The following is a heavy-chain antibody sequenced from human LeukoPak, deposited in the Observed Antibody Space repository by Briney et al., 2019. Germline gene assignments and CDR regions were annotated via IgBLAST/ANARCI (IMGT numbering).Heavy chain of an antibody. V-gene: IGHV3-30*02. CDR3: ARVRGAYYFDY. CDR1: GFTFSSFG. J-gene: IGHJ4*02. D-gene: IGHD3-16*01. Sequence: GGSLRLSCAASGFTFSSFGMHWVRQAPGKGLEWVAFIRYDESNKYYADSVKGRFTISRDNSKNTLYLQMSSLRAEDMAVYYCARVRGAYYFDYWGQGTLVTVSS. CDR2: IRYDESNK.